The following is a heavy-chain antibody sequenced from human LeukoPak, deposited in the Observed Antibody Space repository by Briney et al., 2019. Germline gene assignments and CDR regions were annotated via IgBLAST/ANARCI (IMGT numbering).Heavy chain of an antibody. CDR2: INSDGSKR. CDR3: ARGGFDFDY. J-gene: IGHJ4*02. CDR1: GFTFSSHW. Sequence: GGSLRLSCAGSGFTFSSHWMYWVRHAPGKGLGWVSRINSDGSKRNYADSVKDRFSISRDNAKNMLYMQMNSLGAEDTAVYYCARGGFDFDYWGQGTLVTVSS. V-gene: IGHV3-74*01. D-gene: IGHD3-10*01.